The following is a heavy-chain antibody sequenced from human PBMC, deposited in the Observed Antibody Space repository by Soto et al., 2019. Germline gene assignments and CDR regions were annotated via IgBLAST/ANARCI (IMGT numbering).Heavy chain of an antibody. CDR2: ISYDGSNK. Sequence: GGSLRLSCAASGLTFSSYAMHWVRPAPGKGLEWVAVISYDGSNKYYADSVKGRFTISRDNSKNTLYLQMNSLRAEDTAVYYCARDLTPFGFDRPPNLNRNYDSSGYYFHYYGMDVWGQGTTVTVSS. CDR1: GLTFSSYA. D-gene: IGHD3-22*01. V-gene: IGHV3-30-3*01. CDR3: ARDLTPFGFDRPPNLNRNYDSSGYYFHYYGMDV. J-gene: IGHJ6*02.